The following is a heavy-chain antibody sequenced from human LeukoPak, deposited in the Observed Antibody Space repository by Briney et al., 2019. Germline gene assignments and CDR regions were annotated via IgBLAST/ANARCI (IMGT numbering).Heavy chain of an antibody. CDR2: IIPIFGTA. D-gene: IGHD3-22*01. Sequence: GASVKVSCKASGGTFSSYAISWVRQAPGQGLEWMGGIIPIFGTANYAQKFQGRVTITADESTSTAYMELSSLRSEDTAVYYCARAPRIPPYYYDSSGYVYWGQGTLVTVSS. CDR3: ARAPRIPPYYYDSSGYVY. CDR1: GGTFSSYA. J-gene: IGHJ4*02. V-gene: IGHV1-69*13.